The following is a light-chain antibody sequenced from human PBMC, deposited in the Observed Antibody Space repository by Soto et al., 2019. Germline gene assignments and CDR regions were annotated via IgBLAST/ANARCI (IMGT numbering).Light chain of an antibody. CDR1: QGISNY. CDR2: AAS. V-gene: IGKV1-27*01. CDR3: QKYNSAPWT. J-gene: IGKJ1*01. Sequence: DIQMTQSPSSLSASVGDRVTITCRASQGISNYLAWYQQKPGKVPKLLIYAASTLQSGVPSRFSGSGSGTDFTPTISSLQPEDVATYYCQKYNSAPWTFGQGTKGDNK.